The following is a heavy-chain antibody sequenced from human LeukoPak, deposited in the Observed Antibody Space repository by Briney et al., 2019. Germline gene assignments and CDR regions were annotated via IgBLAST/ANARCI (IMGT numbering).Heavy chain of an antibody. CDR3: AKGDYGDSQGAFDI. CDR1: GFTFSSYG. CDR2: ISYDGSNK. V-gene: IGHV3-30*18. J-gene: IGHJ3*02. D-gene: IGHD4-17*01. Sequence: GGSLRLSCAASGFTFSSYGMHWVRQAPGKGLEWVAVISYDGSNKYYADSVKGRFTISRDNSKNTLYLQMNSLRAEDTAVYYCAKGDYGDSQGAFDIWGQGTMVTVSS.